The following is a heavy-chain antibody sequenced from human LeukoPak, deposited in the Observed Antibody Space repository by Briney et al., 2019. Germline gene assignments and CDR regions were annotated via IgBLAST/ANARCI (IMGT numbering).Heavy chain of an antibody. CDR2: IYTSGST. D-gene: IGHD2-2*01. J-gene: IGHJ4*02. V-gene: IGHV4-61*02. CDR1: GGSISSGSYY. Sequence: SSQTLSLTCTVSGGSISSGSYYWSWIRQPAGKGLEWIGRIYTSGSTNYNPSLKSRVTISVDTSKNQFSLKLSSVTAADTAVYYCARVRDGIIVVVPAASLDYWGQGTLVTVSS. CDR3: ARVRDGIIVVVPAASLDY.